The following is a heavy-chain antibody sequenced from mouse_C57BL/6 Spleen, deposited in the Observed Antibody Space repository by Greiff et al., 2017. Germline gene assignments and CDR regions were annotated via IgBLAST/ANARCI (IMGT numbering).Heavy chain of an antibody. Sequence: VQLQQSGPELVKPGASVKISCKASGYTFTDYYMNWVKQSHGKSLEWIGDINPNNGGTSYNQKFKGKATLTVDKSSSTAYMELRSLTSEDSAVYYCARRDYYSNPFAYWGQGTLVTVSA. CDR2: INPNNGGT. V-gene: IGHV1-26*01. CDR3: ARRDYYSNPFAY. CDR1: GYTFTDYY. D-gene: IGHD2-5*01. J-gene: IGHJ3*01.